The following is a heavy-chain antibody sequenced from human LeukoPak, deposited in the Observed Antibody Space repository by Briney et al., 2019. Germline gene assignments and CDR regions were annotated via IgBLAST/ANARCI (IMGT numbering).Heavy chain of an antibody. Sequence: SETLSLTCAVYGGSFSGYYWTWIRQPPGKGLEWIGEINHSGSTTYNPSLQSRVTISVDTSKNQFSLKLSSVTAADTAVYYCARRPRYYYDSSGGDYWGQGTLVTVSS. CDR3: ARRPRYYYDSSGGDY. CDR1: GGSFSGYY. CDR2: INHSGST. J-gene: IGHJ4*02. D-gene: IGHD3-22*01. V-gene: IGHV4-34*01.